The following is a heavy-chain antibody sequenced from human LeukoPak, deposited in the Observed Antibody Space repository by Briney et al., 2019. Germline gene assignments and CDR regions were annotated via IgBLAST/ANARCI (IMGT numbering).Heavy chain of an antibody. CDR3: AATVPNWFDP. J-gene: IGHJ5*02. Sequence: PGRSLRLSCAASGFTFSSYAMHWVRQAPGKGLEWVAVISYDGSNKYYADSVEGRFTISRDNSKNTLYLQMNSLRAEDTAVYYCAATVPNWFDPWGQGTLVTVSS. D-gene: IGHD4-11*01. CDR2: ISYDGSNK. CDR1: GFTFSSYA. V-gene: IGHV3-30-3*01.